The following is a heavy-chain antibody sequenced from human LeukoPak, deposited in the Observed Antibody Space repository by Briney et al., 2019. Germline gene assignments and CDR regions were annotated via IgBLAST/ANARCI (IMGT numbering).Heavy chain of an antibody. J-gene: IGHJ4*02. CDR3: ARDSTRANYFDY. Sequence: GGSLRLSCAASRFTFDDYAMHWVRQAPGKGLEWVSVIYSGGSTYYADSVKGRFTISRDNSKNTLYLQMNSLRAEDTAVYYCARDSTRANYFDYWGQGTLVTVSS. V-gene: IGHV3-53*01. CDR1: RFTFDDYA. CDR2: IYSGGST.